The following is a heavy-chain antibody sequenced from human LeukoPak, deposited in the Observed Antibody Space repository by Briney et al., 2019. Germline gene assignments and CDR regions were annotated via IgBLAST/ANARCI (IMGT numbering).Heavy chain of an antibody. Sequence: PGGSLRLSCAASGLTFSNFAMTWVRQTPGKGLEWVSALSASGGGTFYAPSVKGRFTISRDNSKNTVSLQMSSLRAEDTALYYCATVLHTSMTTWAAFDTWGQGTMVTVSS. J-gene: IGHJ3*02. CDR2: LSASGGGT. CDR1: GLTFSNFA. V-gene: IGHV3-23*01. D-gene: IGHD5-18*01. CDR3: ATVLHTSMTTWAAFDT.